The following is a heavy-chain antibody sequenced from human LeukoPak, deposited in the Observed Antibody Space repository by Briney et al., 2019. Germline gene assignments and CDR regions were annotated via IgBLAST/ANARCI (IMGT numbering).Heavy chain of an antibody. CDR3: ATSITGTTGASWYYYYGMDV. Sequence: PSETLSLTCTVSGDSISSGGYYWSWIRQHPGKGLEWIGYIYHSGDTYYSPSLKSRTTISVDTSKNHFSLKMTSVSAADTAVYYCATSITGTTGASWYYYYGMDVWGKGTTVTVSS. D-gene: IGHD1-20*01. CDR2: IYHSGDT. V-gene: IGHV4-31*03. CDR1: GDSISSGGYY. J-gene: IGHJ6*04.